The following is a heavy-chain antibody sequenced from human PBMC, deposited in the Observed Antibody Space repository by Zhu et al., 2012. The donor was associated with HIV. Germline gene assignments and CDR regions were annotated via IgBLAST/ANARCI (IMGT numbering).Heavy chain of an antibody. CDR3: ARKFFTLGLDLLDHAFDV. D-gene: IGHD3/OR15-3a*01. CDR2: INRSGDT. CDR1: GGSFSGYY. V-gene: IGHV4-34*01. J-gene: IGHJ3*01. Sequence: QVQLQQWGAGLLKPSETLSLTCAVYGGSFSGYYWGWIRQPPGKGLEWIGEINRSGDTNYNPSLKSRVTISVDTSNNRFSLKLTSVTAADTAVYYCARKFFTLGLDLLDHAFDVWGQGTTVTVSS.